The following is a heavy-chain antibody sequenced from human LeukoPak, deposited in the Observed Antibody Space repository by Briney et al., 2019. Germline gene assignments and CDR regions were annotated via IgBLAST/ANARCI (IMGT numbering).Heavy chain of an antibody. D-gene: IGHD6-13*01. V-gene: IGHV4-34*01. Sequence: SETLSLTCAVYGGSFSGYYWSWIRQPPGKGLEWIGEINHSGSTNYNPSLKSRVTISVDTSKNQFSLKLSSVTAADTAVYYCASFSIAAAFIDYWGQGTLVTVPS. J-gene: IGHJ4*02. CDR1: GGSFSGYY. CDR2: INHSGST. CDR3: ASFSIAAAFIDY.